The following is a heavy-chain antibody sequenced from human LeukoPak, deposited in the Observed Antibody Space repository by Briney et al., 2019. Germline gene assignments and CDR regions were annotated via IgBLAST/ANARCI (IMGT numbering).Heavy chain of an antibody. CDR2: ISWNSGTI. CDR3: AKDLGGWYYFDY. V-gene: IGHV3-9*03. CDR1: GFTFDDYA. D-gene: IGHD6-19*01. Sequence: PGGSLRLSCVASGFTFDDYAMHWVRQAQGKGLEWVSGISWNSGTIFYVDSVKGRFTISRDNAKNSLYLQMDSLRPEDMALYYCAKDLGGWYYFDYWGQGTLVTVSP. J-gene: IGHJ4*02.